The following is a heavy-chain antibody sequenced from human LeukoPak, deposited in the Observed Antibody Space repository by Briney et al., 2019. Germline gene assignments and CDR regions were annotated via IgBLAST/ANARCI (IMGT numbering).Heavy chain of an antibody. CDR3: ARQRYSSSWVHDY. V-gene: IGHV4-38-2*01. J-gene: IGHJ4*02. D-gene: IGHD6-13*01. CDR2: IYYSGST. Sequence: SETLSLTCAVSGYSISSGYYWCWIRQPPGKGLEVIGRIYYSGSTYYNPSLKSRVTISVDTSKNQFSLKLSYVTAADTAVYYCARQRYSSSWVHDYWGQGTLVTVSS. CDR1: GYSISSGYY.